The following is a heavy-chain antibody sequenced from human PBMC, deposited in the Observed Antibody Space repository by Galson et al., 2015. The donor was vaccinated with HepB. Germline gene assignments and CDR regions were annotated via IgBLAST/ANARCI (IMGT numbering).Heavy chain of an antibody. CDR2: LSGNGGST. J-gene: IGHJ4*02. CDR3: AKCEDYFGPETYSDS. D-gene: IGHD3-9*01. CDR1: GFTFSGYA. V-gene: IGHV3-23*01. Sequence: SLRLSCAASGFTFSGYAMSWVRQTPGKGLEWVSTLSGNGGSTYYADSVKGRFTISRDNSKNRLYLQMSRLRVEDTAIYYCAKCEDYFGPETYSDSWGLGTLVTVSS.